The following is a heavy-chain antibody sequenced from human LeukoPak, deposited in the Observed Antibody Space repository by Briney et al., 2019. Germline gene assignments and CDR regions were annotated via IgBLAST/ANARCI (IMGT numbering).Heavy chain of an antibody. CDR3: ARDLPSAGAFDI. CDR1: GFTFSSYG. J-gene: IGHJ3*02. D-gene: IGHD3-10*01. Sequence: GGSLRLSCEASGFTFSSYGMHWVRQAPGKGLEWVAVIWYDGSNKYYADSVKGRFTISRDNSKNTLYLQMNSLRAEDTAVYYCARDLPSAGAFDIWGQGTMVTVSS. CDR2: IWYDGSNK. V-gene: IGHV3-33*01.